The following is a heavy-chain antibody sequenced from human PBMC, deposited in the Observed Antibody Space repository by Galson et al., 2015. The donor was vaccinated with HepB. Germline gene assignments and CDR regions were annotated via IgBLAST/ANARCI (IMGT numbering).Heavy chain of an antibody. CDR3: ARERETTPGVVIPDAFDI. CDR2: ISDSGSGI. J-gene: IGHJ3*02. V-gene: IGHV3-48*03. Sequence: SLRLSCAASGFNLKIYEMNWVRQAPGKGLEWISFISDSGSGIFYEDSVKGRFTISRENAKNSLYLQMNSLRAEETAVYYCARERETTPGVVIPDAFDIWGQGTMVTVSS. CDR1: GFNLKIYE. D-gene: IGHD3-3*01.